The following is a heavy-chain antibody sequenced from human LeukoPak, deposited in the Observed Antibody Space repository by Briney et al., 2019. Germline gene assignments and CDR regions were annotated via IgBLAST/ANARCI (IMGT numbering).Heavy chain of an antibody. V-gene: IGHV3-7*01. CDR3: ARHRYFYFDL. D-gene: IGHD3-9*01. CDR2: IKEDGSDT. CDR1: GFTFSLHY. J-gene: IGHJ4*02. Sequence: PGGSLRLSCAAWGFTFSLHYMGWVRQTPGKGLEWVANIKEDGSDTFYVDSVKGRFTISRDNAKNSVYLHMNILRAEDTAVYYCARHRYFYFDLWGQGTLVNVSS.